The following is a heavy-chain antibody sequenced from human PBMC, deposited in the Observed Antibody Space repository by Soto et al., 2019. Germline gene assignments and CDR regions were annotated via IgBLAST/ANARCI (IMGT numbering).Heavy chain of an antibody. CDR3: ATDMRHYSRSLTYFD. D-gene: IGHD1-26*01. J-gene: IGHJ4*01. Sequence: LSCTASAGTLGDYAMHGFRQRPEKGPEWVSGITWNSGNIGSADSVKGRFTISRDNANNSLYLQMNSLRAEDTSFYYCATDMRHYSRSLTYFD. CDR1: AGTLGDYA. V-gene: IGHV3-9*01. CDR2: ITWNSGNI.